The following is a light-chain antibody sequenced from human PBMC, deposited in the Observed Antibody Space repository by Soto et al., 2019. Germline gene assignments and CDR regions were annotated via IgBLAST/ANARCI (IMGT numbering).Light chain of an antibody. J-gene: IGKJ5*01. V-gene: IGKV3-11*01. Sequence: EIVLTQSPATLSLSPRERATQSCRDIQSVSSYLAWYQQKPGQAPRLLIYDASNRATGIPARFSGSGSGTDFTLTISSLEPEDFAVYYCQQRSNWPRITFGQGTRLEIK. CDR3: QQRSNWPRIT. CDR2: DAS. CDR1: QSVSSY.